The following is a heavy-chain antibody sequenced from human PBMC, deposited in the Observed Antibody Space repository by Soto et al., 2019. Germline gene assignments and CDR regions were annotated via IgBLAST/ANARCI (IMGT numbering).Heavy chain of an antibody. CDR3: ARPLFTVTGVAGHYYYGMDV. D-gene: IGHD6-19*01. CDR2: ISYDGSNK. J-gene: IGHJ6*02. CDR1: GFTFSTYA. Sequence: GGSLRRTCGGSGFTFSTYAIHWMRQAPGEELEWVAVISYDGSNKYYADSVKGRFTISRDNSKNTLYLQMNSLRAEDTAVYYCARPLFTVTGVAGHYYYGMDVWGQGTTVTVSS. V-gene: IGHV3-30-3*01.